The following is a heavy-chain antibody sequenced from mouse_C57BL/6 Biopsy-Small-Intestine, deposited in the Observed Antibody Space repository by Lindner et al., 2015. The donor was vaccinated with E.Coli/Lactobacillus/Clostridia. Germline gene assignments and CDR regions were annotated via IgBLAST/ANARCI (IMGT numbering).Heavy chain of an antibody. J-gene: IGHJ2*01. CDR1: GYTFTGYW. V-gene: IGHV1-7*01. Sequence: QLQESGAELAKPGASVKLSCKASGYTFTGYWMHWVKQRPGQGLEWIGYINPSSGYTKYNRKFKDKATLTADISSSTASMQLSSLTYEDSAVYYCARGDYDVGGNFDYWGQGTTLTVSS. D-gene: IGHD2-4*01. CDR2: INPSSGYT. CDR3: ARGDYDVGGNFDY.